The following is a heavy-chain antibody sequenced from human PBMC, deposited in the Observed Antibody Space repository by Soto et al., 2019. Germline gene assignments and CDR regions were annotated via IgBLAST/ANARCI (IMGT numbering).Heavy chain of an antibody. D-gene: IGHD4-17*01. Sequence: SVQVFCNASWYTLTNYAMHWGRPDPGQRLEWMGWINAGNGNTKYSQKFQGRVTITRDTSASTAYMELSSLRSEDTAVYYGARDTYGGNRFDDWGQGTLVTVSS. J-gene: IGHJ4*02. CDR2: INAGNGNT. V-gene: IGHV1-3*01. CDR3: ARDTYGGNRFDD. CDR1: WYTLTNYA.